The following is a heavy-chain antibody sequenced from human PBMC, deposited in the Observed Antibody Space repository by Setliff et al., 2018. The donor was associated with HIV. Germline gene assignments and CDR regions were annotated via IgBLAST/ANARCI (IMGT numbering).Heavy chain of an antibody. J-gene: IGHJ4*02. CDR3: ARRGYYDSSGLDY. Sequence: TLSLTCTVSGGSISSYYWSWIRQPPGKGLEWIGYIYTSGSTNYNPSLKSRVTISVDTSKNQFSLKLSSVTAADTAVYYCARRGYYDSSGLDYWGQGTLVTVSS. CDR2: IYTSGST. CDR1: GGSISSYY. V-gene: IGHV4-4*09. D-gene: IGHD3-22*01.